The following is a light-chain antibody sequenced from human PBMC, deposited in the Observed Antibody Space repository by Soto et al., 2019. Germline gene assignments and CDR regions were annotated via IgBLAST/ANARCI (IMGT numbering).Light chain of an antibody. Sequence: DVVMTQSPDSLALSLGERATINCKSSQSLLSSSDNRNYLAWFQQKVGQPPKLLIRWASTRESGVPDRFSASGSATDFTLTISGLQPEDFATYYCQQSSITPRSFGQGTKVEIK. J-gene: IGKJ1*01. CDR2: WAS. V-gene: IGKV4-1*01. CDR1: QSLLSSSDNRNY. CDR3: QQSSITPRS.